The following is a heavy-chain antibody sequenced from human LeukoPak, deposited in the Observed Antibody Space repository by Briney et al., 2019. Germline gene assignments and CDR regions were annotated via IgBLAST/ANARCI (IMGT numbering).Heavy chain of an antibody. V-gene: IGHV4-4*07. J-gene: IGHJ4*02. CDR1: GASISSYY. CDR3: AREGVGATPFDY. D-gene: IGHD2-15*01. CDR2: ITGRGST. Sequence: SETLSLTCSVSGASISSYYWSWIRQPAGKGLEWIGRITGRGSTDYNPSLKSRVTMSPDVSKNQFSLRVTSVTSADTAVYYCAREGVGATPFDYWGQGTLVTVSS.